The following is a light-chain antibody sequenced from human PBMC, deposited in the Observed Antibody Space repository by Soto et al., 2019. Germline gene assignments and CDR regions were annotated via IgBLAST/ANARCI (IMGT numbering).Light chain of an antibody. Sequence: QSVLTQPASVSGSPGQSITISCTGTSSDVGGYNYVSWYQQHPGKAPKLIIYAVSNRPSGVSNRFSGSKSGDTASLTISGLHAEDAADYYCSSYTSSSSLYVFGTGTKVTVL. CDR2: AVS. V-gene: IGLV2-14*01. CDR3: SSYTSSSSLYV. J-gene: IGLJ1*01. CDR1: SSDVGGYNY.